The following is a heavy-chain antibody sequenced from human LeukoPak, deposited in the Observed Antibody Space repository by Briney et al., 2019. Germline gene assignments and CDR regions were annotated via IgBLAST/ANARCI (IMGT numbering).Heavy chain of an antibody. Sequence: SETLSLTCTVSGGSTSSTTYYWSWIRQPPGKGLEWIGYIYYSGSASYSPSLKSRVTISVDTSKNQFSLNLSSVTAADTAVYYCARVGSSYWSDFDYWGQGTLVTVSS. CDR1: GGSTSSTTYY. CDR3: ARVGSSYWSDFDY. J-gene: IGHJ4*02. D-gene: IGHD2-8*02. CDR2: IYYSGSA. V-gene: IGHV4-61*05.